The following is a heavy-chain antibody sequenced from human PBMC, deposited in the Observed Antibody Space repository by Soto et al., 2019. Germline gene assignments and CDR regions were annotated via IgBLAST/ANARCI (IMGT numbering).Heavy chain of an antibody. CDR3: ARQGRPGYCTGGNCYPTFDI. J-gene: IGHJ3*02. D-gene: IGHD2-15*01. Sequence: QMHLQQSGPGLVKPSETLSLTCTVAGSSMSSSAYYWGWIRQPPGKGLEWIGSVYYTGITDYKSSLASRVSIPADTSKNQFSRRLTPLSAADTAIYFCARQGRPGYCTGGNCYPTFDIWGPGTMVTVSS. CDR2: VYYTGIT. CDR1: GSSMSSSAYY. V-gene: IGHV4-39*01.